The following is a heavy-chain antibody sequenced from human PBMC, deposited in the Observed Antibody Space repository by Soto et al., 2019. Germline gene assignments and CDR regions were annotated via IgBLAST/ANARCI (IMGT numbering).Heavy chain of an antibody. CDR3: AKANPVTSSIYFQH. V-gene: IGHV3-23*01. J-gene: IGHJ1*01. CDR1: GFTFSTYA. CDR2: ISGRGGST. Sequence: PGGSLSLSCAASGFTFSTYAMSWVRQAPGKELEWVSAISGRGGSTYYADSVKGRFTISRDNFKNTLYLQMNSLRAEDTAVYYCAKANPVTSSIYFQHWGQGTLVTVAS. D-gene: IGHD4-17*01.